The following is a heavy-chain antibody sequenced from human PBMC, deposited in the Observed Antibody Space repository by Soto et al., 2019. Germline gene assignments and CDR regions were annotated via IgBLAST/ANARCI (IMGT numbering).Heavy chain of an antibody. Sequence: GGSLRLSCAASGFIFSNFGMHWVRLAPGKGLEWVAGVWYDGSNGVSADSVKGRFTISRDNSKNTLYLQMTSLRAEDTAVYYCARDPRTARASAMDVWGQGTTVTVSS. CDR3: ARDPRTARASAMDV. CDR2: VWYDGSNG. CDR1: GFIFSNFG. V-gene: IGHV3-33*01. J-gene: IGHJ6*02. D-gene: IGHD6-6*01.